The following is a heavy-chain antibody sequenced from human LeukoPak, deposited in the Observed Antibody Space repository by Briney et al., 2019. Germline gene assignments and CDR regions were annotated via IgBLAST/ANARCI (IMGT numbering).Heavy chain of an antibody. D-gene: IGHD3-10*01. V-gene: IGHV3-48*02. CDR3: ARAGDYGSGSCAFDM. CDR1: GFTFSTYS. Sequence: GGSLRLSCAASGFTFSTYSMNWVRQAPGKGLEWLSYISSSGATMHYADSVKGRFTISRDNAKNSLYLQMSSLRDEDTAVYYCARAGDYGSGSCAFDMWGQGTMVTVSS. J-gene: IGHJ3*02. CDR2: ISSSGATM.